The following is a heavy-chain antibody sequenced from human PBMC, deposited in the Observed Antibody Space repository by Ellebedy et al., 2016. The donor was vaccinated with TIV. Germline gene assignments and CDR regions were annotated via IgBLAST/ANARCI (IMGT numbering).Heavy chain of an antibody. CDR2: IIPSGGNT. V-gene: IGHV1-46*01. J-gene: IGHJ5*02. D-gene: IGHD6-19*01. CDR3: ARDAVGFDP. CDR1: GYTFTTYY. Sequence: ASVKVSCKTSGYTFTTYYVHWVRQAPGQGLEWMGIIIPSGGNTNYAQKLQGRVTLTRDTSTSTVYMELSSLRYDDTAVYYCARDAVGFDPWGQGTLVTVAS.